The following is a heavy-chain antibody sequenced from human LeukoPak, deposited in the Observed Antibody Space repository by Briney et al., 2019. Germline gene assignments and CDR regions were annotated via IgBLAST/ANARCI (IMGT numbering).Heavy chain of an antibody. Sequence: GGSLRLSCAASGFTFSSYAMTWVRQAPGKGLEWVSAISGSGGSTYYADSVKGRFTISRDNSKYTLYLQMNSLRAEDTAVYSCAKCRYDSSGYYFDYWGQGTLVTVSS. CDR1: GFTFSSYA. D-gene: IGHD3-22*01. J-gene: IGHJ4*02. CDR2: ISGSGGST. CDR3: AKCRYDSSGYYFDY. V-gene: IGHV3-23*01.